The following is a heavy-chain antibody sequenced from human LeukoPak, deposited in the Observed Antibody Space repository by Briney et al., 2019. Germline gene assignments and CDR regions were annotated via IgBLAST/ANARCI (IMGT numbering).Heavy chain of an antibody. J-gene: IGHJ4*02. CDR1: GFTFSSYS. V-gene: IGHV3-48*01. D-gene: IGHD4-23*01. CDR2: ISSSSSTI. CDR3: ARGGMTTVEYFDY. Sequence: GGSLRLSCAASGFTFSSYSMNWVRQAPGKGLEWVSYISSSSSTIYYADSVKGRFTISRDNAKNSLYLQMNSLRAEDTAVYYCARGGMTTVEYFDYWGQGTLVTVSS.